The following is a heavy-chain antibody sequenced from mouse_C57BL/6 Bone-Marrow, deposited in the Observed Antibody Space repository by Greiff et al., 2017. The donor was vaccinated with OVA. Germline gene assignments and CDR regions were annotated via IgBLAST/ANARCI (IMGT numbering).Heavy chain of an antibody. J-gene: IGHJ3*01. D-gene: IGHD5-1*01. Sequence: EVQRVESGGGLVQPKGSLKLSCAASGFSFNTYAMNWVRQAPGKGLEWVARIRSKSNNYATYYADSVKDRFTISREHSESMLYLQMNNLKTEDTAIYYCVGQYLFAYWGQGTLVTVSA. CDR1: GFSFNTYA. V-gene: IGHV10-1*01. CDR3: VGQYLFAY. CDR2: IRSKSNNYAT.